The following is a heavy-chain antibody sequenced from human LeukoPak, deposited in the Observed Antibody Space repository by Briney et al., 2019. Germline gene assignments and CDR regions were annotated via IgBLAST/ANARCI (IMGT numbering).Heavy chain of an antibody. D-gene: IGHD2-15*01. CDR1: GFTFSSYS. CDR3: ARDPQVAATSYLY. CDR2: ISSSSSYI. J-gene: IGHJ4*02. V-gene: IGHV3-21*01. Sequence: GGSLRLSCAASGFTFSSYSMNWVRQAPGKWLEWVSTISSSSSYIYYADSVKGRFTISRDNAKSSLYLQMNSLRAEDTAVYCCARDPQVAATSYLYWGQGTLVTVSS.